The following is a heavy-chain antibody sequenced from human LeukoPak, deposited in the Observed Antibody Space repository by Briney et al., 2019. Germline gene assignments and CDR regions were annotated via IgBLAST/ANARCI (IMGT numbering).Heavy chain of an antibody. D-gene: IGHD3-3*01. CDR3: ARPNFWSGYYGAFDI. Sequence: GGSLRLSFAASGFTFSSYSMNWVRQAPGKGLEWVSSISSSSSYIYYADSVKGRFTISRDNAKNSLYLQMNSLRAEDTAVYYCARPNFWSGYYGAFDIWGQGTMVTVSS. CDR2: ISSSSSYI. J-gene: IGHJ3*02. CDR1: GFTFSSYS. V-gene: IGHV3-21*01.